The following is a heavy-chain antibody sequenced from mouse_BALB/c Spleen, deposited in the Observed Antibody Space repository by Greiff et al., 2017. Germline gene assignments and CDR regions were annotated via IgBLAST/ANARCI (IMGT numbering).Heavy chain of an antibody. V-gene: IGHV1-9*01. CDR3: ARRGYGSDWYFDV. CDR1: GYTFSSYW. D-gene: IGHD1-1*01. Sequence: QVQLQQSGAELMKPGASVKISCKATGYTFSSYWIEWVKQRPGHGLEWIGRIDPANGNTKYDPKFQGKATITADTSSNTAYLQLSSLTSEDTAVYYCARRGYGSDWYFDVWGAGTTVTVSS. J-gene: IGHJ1*01. CDR2: IDPANGNT.